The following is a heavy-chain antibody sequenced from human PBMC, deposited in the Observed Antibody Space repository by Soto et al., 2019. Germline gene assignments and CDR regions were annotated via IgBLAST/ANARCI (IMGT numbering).Heavy chain of an antibody. D-gene: IGHD3-10*01. J-gene: IGHJ5*02. CDR3: ARNYFVSGSYAPWFDP. CDR2: IYVNGNT. V-gene: IGHV3-66*01. Sequence: GSLRLSCAGSGFTGSLNYMGWVRQAPGKGLEWVSVIYVNGNTYSAASVKGRFSIPRDSSKNTLYLQMDSLRAEDTAVYFCARNYFVSGSYAPWFDPWGQGTLVTVSS. CDR1: GFTGSLNY.